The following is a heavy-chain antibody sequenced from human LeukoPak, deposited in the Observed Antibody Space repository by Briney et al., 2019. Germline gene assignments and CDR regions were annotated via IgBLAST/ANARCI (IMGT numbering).Heavy chain of an antibody. CDR1: GFTFNTYS. J-gene: IGHJ4*02. V-gene: IGHV3-48*02. D-gene: IGHD4-23*01. Sequence: GGSLRLSCAASGFTFNTYSMNWVRQAPGKGLAWISYISSSGDTIYYAESVQGRFTISRDNAKSSLYLQMNSLRDEDTGVYYCARDIYGGNPRTDYWGPGTLVTVSS. CDR3: ARDIYGGNPRTDY. CDR2: ISSSGDTI.